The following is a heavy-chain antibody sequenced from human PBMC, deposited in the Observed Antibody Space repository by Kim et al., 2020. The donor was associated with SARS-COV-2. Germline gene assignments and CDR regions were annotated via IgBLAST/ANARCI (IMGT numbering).Heavy chain of an antibody. CDR1: GFTFSGYK. CDR2: ISLDGTNE. D-gene: IGHD3-10*01. J-gene: IGHJ3*02. Sequence: GGSLRLSCTVSGFTFSGYKMHWVRHVPGKGLEWVAGISLDGTNEYYAASVQGRFSISRDNSKNTLYLHMNGLRVEDTAVYYCARGPSRVRGVTAGAFDIWGQGTLVTVSS. CDR3: ARGPSRVRGVTAGAFDI. V-gene: IGHV3-30*03.